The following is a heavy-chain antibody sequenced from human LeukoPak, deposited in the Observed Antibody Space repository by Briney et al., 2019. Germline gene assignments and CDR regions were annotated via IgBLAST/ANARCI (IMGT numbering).Heavy chain of an antibody. CDR1: GFTFSDYY. Sequence: GGSLRLSCAASGFTFSDYYMSWIRQAPGKGLEWVSYISSSGSTIYYADSVKGRFTISRDNAKNSLYLQMNSLRAEDTAVYYCARGGYCSSTSCYIMVDVDYWGQGTLVTVSS. CDR3: ARGGYCSSTSCYIMVDVDY. J-gene: IGHJ4*02. CDR2: ISSSGSTI. D-gene: IGHD2-2*02. V-gene: IGHV3-11*01.